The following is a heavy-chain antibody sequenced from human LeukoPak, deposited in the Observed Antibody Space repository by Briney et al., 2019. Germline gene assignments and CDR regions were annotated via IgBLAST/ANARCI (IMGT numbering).Heavy chain of an antibody. CDR3: AKNLLSLWLIDN. CDR1: GFTFSSYG. D-gene: IGHD2-21*01. Sequence: GGSLRLSCAASGFTFSSYGMHWVRQAPGKGLEWVAVISHDVKTTYYADSAKGRFTISRDNSRNTVFLQMNRLRPEDTALYYCAKNLLSLWLIDNWGQGTLVTVSS. CDR2: ISHDVKTT. J-gene: IGHJ4*02. V-gene: IGHV3-30*19.